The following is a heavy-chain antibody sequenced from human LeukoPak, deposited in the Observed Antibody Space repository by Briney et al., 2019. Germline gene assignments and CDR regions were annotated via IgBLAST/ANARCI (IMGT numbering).Heavy chain of an antibody. D-gene: IGHD3-22*01. J-gene: IGHJ4*02. CDR3: AKGGSGSGWTFDY. Sequence: GGSLRLSCAASGFTFDDCAMHWVRQAPGKGLEWVSLISWDGGSTYYADSVKGRFTISRDNSKNSLYLQMNSLRTEDTALYYCAKGGSGSGWTFDYWGQGTLVTVSS. CDR2: ISWDGGST. CDR1: GFTFDDCA. V-gene: IGHV3-43*01.